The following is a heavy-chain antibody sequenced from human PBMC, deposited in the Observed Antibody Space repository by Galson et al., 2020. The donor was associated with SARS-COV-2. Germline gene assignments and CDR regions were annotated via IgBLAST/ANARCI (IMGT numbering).Heavy chain of an antibody. Sequence: ETLSLTCTVSGGSISSYYWSWIRQPAGKGLEWIGRVHVSGSTNYNPSLKSRVTMSADTSKNQFSLKLSSVTAADTAVYYCARAITYSGSYGGGFDSWGQGTLVTVSS. J-gene: IGHJ4*02. D-gene: IGHD1-26*01. V-gene: IGHV4-4*07. CDR1: GGSISSYY. CDR3: ARAITYSGSYGGGFDS. CDR2: VHVSGST.